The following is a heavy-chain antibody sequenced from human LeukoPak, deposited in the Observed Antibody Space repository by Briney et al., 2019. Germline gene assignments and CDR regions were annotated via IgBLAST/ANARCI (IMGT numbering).Heavy chain of an antibody. CDR2: ISGSGGST. Sequence: GGSLRLSCAASGFTFSSYALSWVRQAPGKGLEWVSAISGSGGSTYYADSVKGRFTISRDNSKNTLYLQMNSLRAEDTAVYYCAKLSGDFWSGYPRNFDYWGQGTLVTVSS. J-gene: IGHJ4*02. CDR1: GFTFSSYA. V-gene: IGHV3-23*01. CDR3: AKLSGDFWSGYPRNFDY. D-gene: IGHD3-3*01.